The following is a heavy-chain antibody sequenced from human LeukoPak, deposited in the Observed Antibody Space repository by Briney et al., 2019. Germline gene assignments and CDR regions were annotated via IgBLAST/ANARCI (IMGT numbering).Heavy chain of an antibody. J-gene: IGHJ5*02. V-gene: IGHV1-24*01. D-gene: IGHD2-15*01. CDR2: CSPEDDET. CDR1: GYSLTELS. Sequence: ASVKVSCKVSGYSLTELSIHWVRQAPGKGLEWMGGCSPEDDETIYAQKFQGRVTMTEDTSSDTAYMELSSLRSDDTAIYYCTSGIVLVTSTPISWFDPWGQGTLVTVSS. CDR3: TSGIVLVTSTPISWFDP.